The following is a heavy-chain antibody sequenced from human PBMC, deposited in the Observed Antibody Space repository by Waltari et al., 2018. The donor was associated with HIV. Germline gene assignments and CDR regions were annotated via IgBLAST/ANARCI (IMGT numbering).Heavy chain of an antibody. V-gene: IGHV5-51*03. CDR3: ARYITMVRGGANWFDP. J-gene: IGHJ5*02. CDR2: IYPGASDT. CDR1: GYSFTSYW. D-gene: IGHD3-10*01. Sequence: EVQLVQSGAEVNKPGESLKISCKGSGYSFTSYWIGWVRQMPGQGLEWMGSIYPGASDTRYSPSFQGQVTISADKSISTAYRQWSSLKASDTAMYYCARYITMVRGGANWFDPWGQGTLVTVSS.